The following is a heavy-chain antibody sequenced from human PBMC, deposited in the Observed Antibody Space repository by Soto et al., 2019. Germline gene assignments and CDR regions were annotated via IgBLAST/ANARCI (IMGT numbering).Heavy chain of an antibody. Sequence: ASVKVSCKASGYTFTSYDINWVRQATGQGLEWMGWMNPNSGNTGYAQKFQGRVTMTRNTSISTAYIELSSLRSEDTAVYYCARETAYYDILTGGRRIYYYYGMDVWGQGTTVTVSS. D-gene: IGHD3-9*01. CDR3: ARETAYYDILTGGRRIYYYYGMDV. J-gene: IGHJ6*02. CDR2: MNPNSGNT. V-gene: IGHV1-8*01. CDR1: GYTFTSYD.